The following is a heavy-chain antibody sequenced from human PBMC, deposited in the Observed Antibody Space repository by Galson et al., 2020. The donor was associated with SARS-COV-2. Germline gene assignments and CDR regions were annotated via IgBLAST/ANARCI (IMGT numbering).Heavy chain of an antibody. CDR1: GGSVSSGSYY. Sequence: ASETLSLTCTVSGGSVSSGSYYWSWIRQPPGKGLEWIGYMYDRGSTNYNPSLKSRVTISVDTSKNQFSLKLSSVTAADTAVYYCARGPLVGANNWFDPWGQGTLVTVSS. CDR3: ARGPLVGANNWFDP. CDR2: MYDRGST. J-gene: IGHJ5*02. D-gene: IGHD1-26*01. V-gene: IGHV4-61*01.